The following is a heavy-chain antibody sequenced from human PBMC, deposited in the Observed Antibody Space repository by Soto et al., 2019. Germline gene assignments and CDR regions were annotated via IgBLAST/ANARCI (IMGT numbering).Heavy chain of an antibody. CDR1: GYTFTSYG. J-gene: IGHJ4*02. D-gene: IGHD3-10*01. CDR2: ISAYNGNT. V-gene: IGHV1-18*01. Sequence: QVQLVQSGAEVKKPGASVKVSCKASGYTFTSYGISWVRQAPGQGLEWMGWISAYNGNTNYAQKHQGRVTMTTGTSTSTAYMELRSLRSDDTAVYYCARDRGLLLWCGERSERRYFDYWGQGTLVTVSS. CDR3: ARDRGLLLWCGERSERRYFDY.